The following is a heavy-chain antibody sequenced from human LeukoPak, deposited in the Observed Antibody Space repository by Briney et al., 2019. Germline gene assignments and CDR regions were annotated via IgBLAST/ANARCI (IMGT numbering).Heavy chain of an antibody. CDR2: IWYDGSNK. V-gene: IGHV3-33*08. Sequence: GGSLRLSCVDSGFTFSTYAMHWVRQAPGKELEWVAVIWYDGSNKYYADSVKGRFIISRDNSKNTLYLQMNSLRAEDTAVYYCAREHNYYDSSAYYYWGQGTLVTVSS. J-gene: IGHJ4*02. D-gene: IGHD3-22*01. CDR1: GFTFSTYA. CDR3: AREHNYYDSSAYYY.